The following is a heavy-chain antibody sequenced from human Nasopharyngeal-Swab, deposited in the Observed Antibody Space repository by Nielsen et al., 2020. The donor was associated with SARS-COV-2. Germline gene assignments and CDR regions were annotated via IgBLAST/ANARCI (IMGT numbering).Heavy chain of an antibody. J-gene: IGHJ5*02. CDR2: IYYSGST. V-gene: IGHV4-31*03. CDR1: GGSISSGGYY. D-gene: IGHD6-13*01. Sequence: SETLSLTCTVSGGSISSGGYYWSWIRQHPGKGLEWIGYIYYSGSTYYNPSLKSRVTISVDTSKNQFSLKLSSVTAADTAVYYCARGGNSSRRRWFDPWGQGTLVTVSS. CDR3: ARGGNSSRRRWFDP.